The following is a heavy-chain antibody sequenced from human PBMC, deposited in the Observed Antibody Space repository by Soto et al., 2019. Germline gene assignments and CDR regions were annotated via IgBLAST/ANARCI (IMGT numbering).Heavy chain of an antibody. J-gene: IGHJ4*02. V-gene: IGHV3-30*18. D-gene: IGHD3-16*01. CDR1: GFTFSSYG. CDR3: AKWNGGFDY. Sequence: QVQLVESGGGVVQPGRSLRLSCAASGFTFSSYGMHWVRQAPGKGLEWVAVISYDGSYKYYADSVKGRFTISRDNSKNTLYLQMNGLRAEDTGVYDGAKWNGGFDYWGQGTLVTVSS. CDR2: ISYDGSYK.